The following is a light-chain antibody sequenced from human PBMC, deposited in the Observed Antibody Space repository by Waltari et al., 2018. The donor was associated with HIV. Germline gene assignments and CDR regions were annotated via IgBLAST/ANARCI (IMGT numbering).Light chain of an antibody. J-gene: IGKJ4*01. Sequence: DNVLTQSPAILSLSPGERATLSCGASQRVSSLLAWYQQKPGQAPRLLIYDASNRATGTPPRFSGSGSGTDVTLSISSLEHGDFAVCYCQHRGSWPLTFGGGTQVEIK. CDR3: QHRGSWPLT. CDR1: QRVSSL. CDR2: DAS. V-gene: IGKV3-11*01.